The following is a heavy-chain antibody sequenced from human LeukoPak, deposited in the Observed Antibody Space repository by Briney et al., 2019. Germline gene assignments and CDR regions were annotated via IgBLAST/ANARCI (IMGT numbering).Heavy chain of an antibody. V-gene: IGHV2-5*02. CDR1: GFSLSTRGVG. Sequence: ESGPTLVKPTQTLTLTFTFSGFSLSTRGVGVGWIRQPPGKALEWLALIYWDDDKRYSPSLKSRLTITKDTSKNQVVLTMTNMDPVDTATYYCALKRGTTGTFFFDYWGQGTLVTVSS. CDR2: IYWDDDK. J-gene: IGHJ4*02. D-gene: IGHD1-1*01. CDR3: ALKRGTTGTFFFDY.